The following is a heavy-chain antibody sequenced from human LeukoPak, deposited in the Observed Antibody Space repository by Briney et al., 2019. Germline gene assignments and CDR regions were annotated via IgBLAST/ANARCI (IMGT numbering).Heavy chain of an antibody. CDR1: GFTFSSYA. D-gene: IGHD6-13*01. J-gene: IGHJ4*02. CDR3: ASSQQLAGFDY. V-gene: IGHV3-30-3*01. Sequence: GGSLRLSCAASGFTFSSYAMHWVRQAPGKGLEWVAVISYDGSNKYYADSVKGRFTISRDNSKNTLYLQMNSLRAEDTAVYYCASSQQLAGFDYWGQGTLVTVSS. CDR2: ISYDGSNK.